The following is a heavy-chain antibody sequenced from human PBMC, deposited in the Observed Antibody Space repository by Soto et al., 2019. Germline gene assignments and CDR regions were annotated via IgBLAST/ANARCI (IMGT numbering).Heavy chain of an antibody. V-gene: IGHV5-51*01. J-gene: IGHJ6*02. CDR2: IYPGDSGT. D-gene: IGHD1-26*01. CDR1: GYSSTSYW. Sequence: GESLTISCKGSGYSSTSYWIGWVRQMPGKGLEWMGVIYPGDSGTRYSPSFQGQVTISADKSISTAYLQWSSLKASDTAMYYCATSYSYSPTYYYLGRDGWAQGTTLTVSS. CDR3: ATSYSYSPTYYYLGRDG.